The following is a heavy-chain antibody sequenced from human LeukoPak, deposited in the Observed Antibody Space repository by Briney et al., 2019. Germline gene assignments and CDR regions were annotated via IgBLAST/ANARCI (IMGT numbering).Heavy chain of an antibody. V-gene: IGHV1-8*02. CDR2: MNPNSGNT. J-gene: IGHJ4*02. Sequence: ASVKVSCKASGYTFTGYYMHWVRQATGQGLEWMGWMNPNSGNTGYAQKFQGRVTMTRSTSISTAYMELSSLRSEDTAVYYCARRRVGDYFHYWGQGTLVTVSS. D-gene: IGHD3-10*01. CDR3: ARRRVGDYFHY. CDR1: GYTFTGYY.